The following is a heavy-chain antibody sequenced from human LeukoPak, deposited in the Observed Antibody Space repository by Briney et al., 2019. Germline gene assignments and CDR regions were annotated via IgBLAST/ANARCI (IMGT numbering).Heavy chain of an antibody. CDR3: ARGDSGHFDY. D-gene: IGHD6-19*01. Sequence: PGGSLRLFCAASGFTFSSYSMNWVRQTPGKGLEWVSYISTSGTYIHYADSVKGRFSISRDIAKNSLYLQIYSLRAEDTAVYYCARGDSGHFDYWGQGTLVTVSS. CDR2: ISTSGTYI. CDR1: GFTFSSYS. V-gene: IGHV3-21*01. J-gene: IGHJ4*02.